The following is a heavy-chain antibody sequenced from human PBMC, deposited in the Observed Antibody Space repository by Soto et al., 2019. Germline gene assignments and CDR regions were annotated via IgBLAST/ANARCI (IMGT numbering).Heavy chain of an antibody. Sequence: PGGSLRLSCAASGFTFSKYWMHWVRQAPGKGLVWLSRIDSDGSTTSYADSVKGRFTISRDNAKNTLYLQMNSLRAEDTAVYYCARDPTYFYDSSGYYDFWGQGTLVTVSS. D-gene: IGHD3-22*01. CDR2: IDSDGSTT. J-gene: IGHJ4*02. V-gene: IGHV3-74*01. CDR3: ARDPTYFYDSSGYYDF. CDR1: GFTFSKYW.